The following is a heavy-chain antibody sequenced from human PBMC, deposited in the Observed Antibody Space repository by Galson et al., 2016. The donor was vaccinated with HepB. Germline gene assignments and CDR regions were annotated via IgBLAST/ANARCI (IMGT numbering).Heavy chain of an antibody. V-gene: IGHV3-33*06. D-gene: IGHD6-19*01. CDR3: VKDRGQWLVNPVAFDS. J-gene: IGHJ4*02. Sequence: SLRLSCAASGFTFSSYGMHWVRQAPGKGLDWVAVIWYDGSNKYYADSVKGRFTISRDNSKNTLLLQMNSLRAEDTAVFYCVKDRGQWLVNPVAFDSWGQGTLVTVSS. CDR1: GFTFSSYG. CDR2: IWYDGSNK.